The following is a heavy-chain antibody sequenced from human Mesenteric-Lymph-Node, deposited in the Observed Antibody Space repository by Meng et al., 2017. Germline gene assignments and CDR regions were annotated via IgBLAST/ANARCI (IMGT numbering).Heavy chain of an antibody. D-gene: IGHD3-22*01. CDR3: ARYYDEYYYGMDV. Sequence: ASVKVSCKASGYTFSAYHIHWVRQAPGQGLEWMGWMNPNSGNTGYAQKFQGRVTMTRNTSISTAYMELSSLRSEDTAVYYCARYYDEYYYGMDVWGQGTTVTVSS. CDR1: GYTFSAYH. V-gene: IGHV1-8*02. CDR2: MNPNSGNT. J-gene: IGHJ6*02.